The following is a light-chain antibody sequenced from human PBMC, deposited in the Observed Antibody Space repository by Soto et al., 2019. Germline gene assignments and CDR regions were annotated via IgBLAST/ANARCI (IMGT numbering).Light chain of an antibody. Sequence: DIQLTQSPSSLSAYVGDRVTITCRASQSISSYLNWYQQNPGKAPRLLIYAASSLQTGVPSRFSGSGSGTDFTLSISSLQPEDFASYYCQQSYGTPYTFGQGTKLEIK. CDR1: QSISSY. J-gene: IGKJ2*01. CDR3: QQSYGTPYT. CDR2: AAS. V-gene: IGKV1-39*01.